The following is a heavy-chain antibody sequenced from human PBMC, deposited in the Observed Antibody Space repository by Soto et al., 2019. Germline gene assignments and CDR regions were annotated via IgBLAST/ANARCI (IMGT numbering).Heavy chain of an antibody. V-gene: IGHV4-61*01. CDR2: IYYSGST. CDR1: GGSVSSGSYY. D-gene: IGHD2-21*02. CDR3: ARLLCGGDCYIAH. J-gene: IGHJ4*02. Sequence: PSETLSLTCTVSGGSVSSGSYYWSWIRQPPGKGLEWIGYIYYSGSTNYNPSLKSRVTISVDTSKNQFSLKLSSVTAADTAVYYCARLLCGGDCYIAHWGQGTLVTVSS.